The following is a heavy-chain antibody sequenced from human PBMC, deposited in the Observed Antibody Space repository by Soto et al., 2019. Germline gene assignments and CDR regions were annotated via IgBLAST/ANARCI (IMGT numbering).Heavy chain of an antibody. D-gene: IGHD6-13*01. CDR3: ARDSRERGPQLVGQLDY. CDR2: IHYSGST. J-gene: IGHJ4*02. Sequence: SETLSLTSTVPGGSVNIGTYYWSWIRQPPGKGLEWIGFIHYSGSTNYNPPLKGRVTISVDTPKNQFSLTLNSVTAADTAVYYCARDSRERGPQLVGQLDYWGQGAQVTVSS. V-gene: IGHV4-61*01. CDR1: GGSVNIGTYY.